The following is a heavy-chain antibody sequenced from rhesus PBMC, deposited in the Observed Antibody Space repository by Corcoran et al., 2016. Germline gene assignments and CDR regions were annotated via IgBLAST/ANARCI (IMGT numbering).Heavy chain of an antibody. V-gene: IGHV4S10*01. J-gene: IGHJ4*01. Sequence: QVQLQESGPGVVKPSETLSLTCAVSGGSISDSYRWSWIRQPPGKGLEWIGSIYGITTSTHHNPSLKSRVTISKDASKNQFFLKMSSVTAADTAVYYCAREGIYCTGSGCYGVGYFDDWGQGVLVTVSS. CDR1: GGSISDSYR. CDR3: AREGIYCTGSGCYGVGYFDD. D-gene: IGHD2-21*01. CDR2: IYGITTST.